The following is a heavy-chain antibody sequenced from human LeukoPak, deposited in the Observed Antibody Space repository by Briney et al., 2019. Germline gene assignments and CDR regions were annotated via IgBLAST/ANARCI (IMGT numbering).Heavy chain of an antibody. D-gene: IGHD3-3*01. CDR2: ISAYNGNT. V-gene: IGHV1-18*04. J-gene: IGHJ4*02. CDR1: GYTFTGYY. Sequence: ASVKVSCKASGYTFTGYYMHWVRQAPGQGLEWMGWISAYNGNTNYAQKLQGRVTMTTDTSTSTAYMELRSLRSDDTAVYYCARDPPYYDFWSGYEPSLDYWGQGTLVTVSS. CDR3: ARDPPYYDFWSGYEPSLDY.